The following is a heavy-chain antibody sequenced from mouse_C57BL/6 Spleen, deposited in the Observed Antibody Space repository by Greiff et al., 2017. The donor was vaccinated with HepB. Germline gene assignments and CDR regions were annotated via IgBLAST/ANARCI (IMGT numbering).Heavy chain of an antibody. CDR3: AREEELTGFAY. Sequence: EVKLVESEGGLVQPGSSMKLSCTASGFTFSDYYMAWVRQVPEKGLEWVANINYDGSSTYYLDSLKSRFIISRDNAKNILYLQMSSLKSEDTATYYCAREEELTGFAYWGQGTLVTVSA. CDR1: GFTFSDYY. V-gene: IGHV5-16*01. CDR2: INYDGSST. D-gene: IGHD1-3*01. J-gene: IGHJ3*01.